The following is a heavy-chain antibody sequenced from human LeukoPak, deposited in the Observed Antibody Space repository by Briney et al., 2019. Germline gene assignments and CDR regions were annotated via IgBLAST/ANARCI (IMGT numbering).Heavy chain of an antibody. CDR2: IYYSGST. Sequence: SETLSLTCTVSGGSISSYYWSWIRQPPGKGLEWIGYIYYSGSTNYNPSLKSRVTISVDTSKNQFSLKLSSVTAADTAVYYCARDRSRWFDPWGQGTLVTVSA. CDR1: GGSISSYY. V-gene: IGHV4-59*01. D-gene: IGHD2-2*01. CDR3: ARDRSRWFDP. J-gene: IGHJ5*02.